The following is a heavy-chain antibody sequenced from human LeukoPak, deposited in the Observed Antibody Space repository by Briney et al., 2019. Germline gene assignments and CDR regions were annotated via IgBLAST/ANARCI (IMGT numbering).Heavy chain of an antibody. CDR3: ARVSRHFTRYYFDY. Sequence: GASVKVSCKAFGGTFSSYAISWVRQAPGQGLEWMGGIIPIFGTANYAQKFQGRVTMTTDTSTSTAYMELRSLRSDDTAVYYCARVSRHFTRYYFDYWGQGTLVTVSS. J-gene: IGHJ4*02. V-gene: IGHV1-69*05. D-gene: IGHD3-3*01. CDR1: GGTFSSYA. CDR2: IIPIFGTA.